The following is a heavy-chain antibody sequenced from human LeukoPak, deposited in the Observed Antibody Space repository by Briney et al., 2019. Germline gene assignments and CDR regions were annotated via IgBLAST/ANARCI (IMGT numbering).Heavy chain of an antibody. J-gene: IGHJ4*02. CDR3: ARAGSGSSYDC. Sequence: GGSLRLSCAASGFALSTYWMHWVRQAPGKGLVWVSLINSDGSNTHYADSVKGRFTTSRDTAKNTLYLEMNRLRTDDTAVYYCARAGSGSSYDCWGQGTLVTVSS. D-gene: IGHD3-10*01. CDR2: INSDGSNT. CDR1: GFALSTYW. V-gene: IGHV3-74*01.